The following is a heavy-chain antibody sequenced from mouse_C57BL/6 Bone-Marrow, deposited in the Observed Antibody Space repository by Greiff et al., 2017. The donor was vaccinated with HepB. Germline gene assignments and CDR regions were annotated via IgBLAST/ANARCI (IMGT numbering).Heavy chain of an antibody. CDR1: GYTFTDYY. J-gene: IGHJ1*03. CDR3: ARWDELLWYFGV. D-gene: IGHD1-1*01. CDR2: INPYNGGT. Sequence: EVQLQQSGPVLVKPGASVKMSCKASGYTFTDYYMNWVKQSHGKSLEWIGVINPYNGGTSYNQKFKGKATLTVDKSSSTAYMELNSLTSEDSAVYYCARWDELLWYFGVWSTGTTVTVSS. V-gene: IGHV1-19*01.